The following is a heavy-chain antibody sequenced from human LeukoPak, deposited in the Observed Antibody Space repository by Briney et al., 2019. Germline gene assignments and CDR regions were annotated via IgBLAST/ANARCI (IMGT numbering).Heavy chain of an antibody. V-gene: IGHV3-23*01. J-gene: IGHJ4*02. CDR1: GFTFSSYA. CDR2: ISGSGGST. D-gene: IGHD2-2*02. Sequence: GGSLRLSCAASGFTFSSYAMSWVRQAPGKGLEWVSAISGSGGSTYYADSVKGRFTISRDNSKNTLYLQMNSLRAEDTAVYYCAKDECSSTSRYTDYWGQGTLVTVSS. CDR3: AKDECSSTSRYTDY.